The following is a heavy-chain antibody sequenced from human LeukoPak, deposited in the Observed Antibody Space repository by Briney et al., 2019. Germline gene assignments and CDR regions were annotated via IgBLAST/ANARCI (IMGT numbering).Heavy chain of an antibody. CDR3: ARDPRDRIFGPLDY. Sequence: PGRSLRLSCTVSGFTFNTFAMHCVRQSPGKGLEWVALISYDGNDKYYTDSVKGRFTISRDISKNTVYLQMNSLRPEDTAVYYCARDPRDRIFGPLDYWGQGTLVTVSS. CDR1: GFTFNTFA. D-gene: IGHD3/OR15-3a*01. V-gene: IGHV3-30*14. CDR2: ISYDGNDK. J-gene: IGHJ4*02.